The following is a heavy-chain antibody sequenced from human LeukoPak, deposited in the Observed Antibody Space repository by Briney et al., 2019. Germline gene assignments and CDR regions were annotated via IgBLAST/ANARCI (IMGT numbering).Heavy chain of an antibody. V-gene: IGHV4-34*01. CDR3: ARGVVSGSYYWFDP. CDR1: GGSFSGYY. Sequence: PSETLSLTCAVYGGSFSGYYWSWIRQPPGKGLEWIGEINHSGSTNYNPSLKSRVTTSVDTSKNQFSLKLSSVTAADTAVYYCARGVVSGSYYWFDPWGQGTLVTVSS. CDR2: INHSGST. D-gene: IGHD1-26*01. J-gene: IGHJ5*02.